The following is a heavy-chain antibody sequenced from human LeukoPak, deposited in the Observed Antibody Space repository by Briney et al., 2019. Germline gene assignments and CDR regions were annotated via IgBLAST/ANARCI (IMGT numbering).Heavy chain of an antibody. Sequence: SVKVSCKASGGTFSSYAISWVRQAPGQGLEWMGGIIPIFGTANYAQKFQGRVTITADESTSTAYMELSSLRSEDTAVYYCARGRDIVVVVAATPRDYYYYMDVWGKGTTVTVSS. V-gene: IGHV1-69*13. CDR2: IIPIFGTA. CDR1: GGTFSSYA. D-gene: IGHD2-15*01. CDR3: ARGRDIVVVVAATPRDYYYYMDV. J-gene: IGHJ6*03.